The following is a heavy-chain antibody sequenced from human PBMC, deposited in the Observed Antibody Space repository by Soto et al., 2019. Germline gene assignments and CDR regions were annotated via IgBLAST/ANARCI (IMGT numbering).Heavy chain of an antibody. CDR3: ADCFGELLYGDRFDP. J-gene: IGHJ5*02. Sequence: SETLSLTCTVSGGSINSSDYYWGWIRQPPGKGLECIGTIYYSGNTYYNPSLKSRVTMSVDSSKNEFSLKLTSVTAADTAVYYCADCFGELLYGDRFDPWGQGTLVTVSS. CDR1: GGSINSSDYY. V-gene: IGHV4-39*01. CDR2: IYYSGNT. D-gene: IGHD3-10*01.